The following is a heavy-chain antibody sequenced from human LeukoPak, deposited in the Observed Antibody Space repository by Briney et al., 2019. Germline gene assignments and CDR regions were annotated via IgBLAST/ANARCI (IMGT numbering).Heavy chain of an antibody. J-gene: IGHJ4*02. CDR3: AVAYCGGDCIYYFDY. V-gene: IGHV1-69*13. CDR1: GGTFISYA. D-gene: IGHD2-21*02. Sequence: ASVKVSCKASGGTFISYAISWVRQAPRQGLEWMGGIIPIFGTANYAQKFQGRVAIIADESTSTAYMELSSLRSEDTAVYYCAVAYCGGDCIYYFDYWGQGTQVTVSS. CDR2: IIPIFGTA.